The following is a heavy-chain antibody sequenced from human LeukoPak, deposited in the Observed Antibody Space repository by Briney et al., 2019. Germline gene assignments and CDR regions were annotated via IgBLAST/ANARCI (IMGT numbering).Heavy chain of an antibody. V-gene: IGHV4-4*02. CDR1: GGSISSSNW. D-gene: IGHD4-17*01. CDR3: ARKGYGDYNRNFHY. CDR2: IYHSGST. Sequence: SRTLSPTCAVSGGSISSSNWWSWVRQPPGKGLEWIGEIYHSGSTNYNPSLKSRVTISVDKSKNQFSLKLSSVTAADTAVYYCARKGYGDYNRNFHYWGQGALVTVSS. J-gene: IGHJ4*02.